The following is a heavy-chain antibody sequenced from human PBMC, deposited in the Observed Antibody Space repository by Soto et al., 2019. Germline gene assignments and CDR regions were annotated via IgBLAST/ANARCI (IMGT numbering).Heavy chain of an antibody. D-gene: IGHD6-13*01. V-gene: IGHV3-66*01. CDR2: IYSGGST. CDR3: ASGLGQQLGFDY. CDR1: GFTVSSNY. J-gene: IGHJ4*02. Sequence: GGSLRLSCAASGFTVSSNYMSWVRQAPGKGLEWVSVIYSGGSTYYADSVKGRFTISRDNSKNTLYLQMNSLRAEDTAVYYCASGLGQQLGFDYSGQGTQVTISS.